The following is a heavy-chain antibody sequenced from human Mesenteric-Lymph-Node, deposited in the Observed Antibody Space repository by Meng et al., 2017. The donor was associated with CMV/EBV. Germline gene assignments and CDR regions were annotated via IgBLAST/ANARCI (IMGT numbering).Heavy chain of an antibody. V-gene: IGHV1-69*05. CDR1: GGTFSSYV. CDR3: ASSDYDFWSGYYKFDY. CDR2: IIPIFGTA. J-gene: IGHJ4*02. D-gene: IGHD3-3*01. Sequence: SVKVSCKASGGTFSSYVISWVRQAPGQGLEWMGGIIPIFGTAKYAQKFQGRVTITTDESTSTAYMELSSLRSEDTAVYYCASSDYDFWSGYYKFDYWGQGTLVTVSS.